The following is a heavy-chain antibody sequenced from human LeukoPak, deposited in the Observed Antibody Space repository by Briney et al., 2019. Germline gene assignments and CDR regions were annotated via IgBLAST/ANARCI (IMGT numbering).Heavy chain of an antibody. J-gene: IGHJ6*02. V-gene: IGHV1-69*01. CDR2: IIPIFGTA. Sequence: ASVTVSCKASGGTFSSYAISWVRQAPGQGLEWMGGIIPIFGTANYAQKFQGRVTITADESTSTAYMELSSLRSEDTAVYYCARGEYYEYGMDVWGQGTTVTVSS. CDR1: GGTFSSYA. CDR3: ARGEYYEYGMDV.